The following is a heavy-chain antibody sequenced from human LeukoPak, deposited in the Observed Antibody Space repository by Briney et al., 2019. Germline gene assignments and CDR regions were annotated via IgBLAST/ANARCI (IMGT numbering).Heavy chain of an antibody. CDR2: INPNSGGT. J-gene: IGHJ4*02. V-gene: IGHV1-2*06. CDR1: GGTFSSYA. CDR3: ARDQAGATMEG. Sequence: ASVKVSCKASGGTFSSYAISWVRQAPGQGLEWMGRINPNSGGTNYAQKFQGRVTMTRDTSISTAYMELSRLRSDDTAVYYCARDQAGATMEGWGQGTLVTVSS. D-gene: IGHD1-26*01.